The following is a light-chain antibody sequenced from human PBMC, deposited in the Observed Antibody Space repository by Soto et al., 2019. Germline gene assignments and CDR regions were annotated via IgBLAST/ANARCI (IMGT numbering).Light chain of an antibody. Sequence: QSVLTQPASVSGSPGQSITISCSGTSSDVGGYTYVSWYQQHPGKAPKVIIYEVSNRPSGVSSRFSGSKSGKTASLTISGLQAEDEADYYCSPYTSSSTPYVFGTGTKVTVL. V-gene: IGLV2-14*01. CDR2: EVS. CDR3: SPYTSSSTPYV. J-gene: IGLJ1*01. CDR1: SSDVGGYTY.